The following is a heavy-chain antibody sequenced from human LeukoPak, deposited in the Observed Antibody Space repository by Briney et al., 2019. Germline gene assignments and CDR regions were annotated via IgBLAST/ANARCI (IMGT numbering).Heavy chain of an antibody. Sequence: GGSLRLSCEASGFTFRTYEMNWLRQAPGKGLEWISYISSSATAIHYADSVKGRFTISRDNAKNSLYLQMNSLRAEDTAVYYCAREGSSSTYYFDAFDIWGQGTMVTVSS. V-gene: IGHV3-48*03. CDR3: AREGSSSTYYFDAFDI. D-gene: IGHD3-22*01. CDR1: GFTFRTYE. CDR2: ISSSATAI. J-gene: IGHJ3*02.